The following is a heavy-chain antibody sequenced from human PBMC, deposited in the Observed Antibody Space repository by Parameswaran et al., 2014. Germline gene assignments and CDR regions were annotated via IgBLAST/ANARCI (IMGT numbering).Heavy chain of an antibody. CDR3: ARGRRLTVTTTYYGMDV. CDR2: INHSGST. V-gene: IGHV4-34*01. Sequence: SETLSLTCAVYGGSFSGYYWSWIRPGPPGKGLEWIGEINHSGSTNYNPSLKSRVTISVDTSKNQFSLKLSSVTAADTAVYYCARGRRLTVTTTYYGMDVWGQGTTVTVSS. J-gene: IGHJ6*02. CDR1: GGSFSGYY. D-gene: IGHD4-11*01.